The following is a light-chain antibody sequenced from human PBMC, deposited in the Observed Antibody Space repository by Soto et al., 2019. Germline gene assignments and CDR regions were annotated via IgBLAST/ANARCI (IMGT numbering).Light chain of an antibody. CDR1: SSDVGGYNY. J-gene: IGLJ2*01. Sequence: QSALTQPASVSGSPGQSITISCTGTSSDVGGYNYVSWYQQHPGKAPILMIYEVSQRPSGVPDRFSGSKSGNTASLTVSGLQLEDEADYYCSSFTGSDNPFGGGTKLTVL. CDR2: EVS. V-gene: IGLV2-8*01. CDR3: SSFTGSDNP.